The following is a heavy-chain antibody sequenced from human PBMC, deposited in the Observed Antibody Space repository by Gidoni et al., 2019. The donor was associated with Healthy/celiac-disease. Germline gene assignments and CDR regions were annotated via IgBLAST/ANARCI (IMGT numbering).Heavy chain of an antibody. CDR2: ISYYGSNK. J-gene: IGHJ4*02. V-gene: IGHV3-30-3*01. D-gene: IGHD4-17*01. Sequence: QVQLVESGGGVVQPGRSLRLSWAASGFPFSSYAMHWVRRAPGKGLEWVAVISYYGSNKYYADSVKGRFTISRDNSKNTLYLQMNSLRAEDTAVYYCARDREDYGYFDYWGQGTLVTVSS. CDR1: GFPFSSYA. CDR3: ARDREDYGYFDY.